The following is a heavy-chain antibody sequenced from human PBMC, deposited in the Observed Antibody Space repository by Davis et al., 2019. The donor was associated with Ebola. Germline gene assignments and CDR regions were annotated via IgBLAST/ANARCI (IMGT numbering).Heavy chain of an antibody. V-gene: IGHV3-74*01. J-gene: IGHJ4*02. CDR1: GLTLSNYW. CDR2: INSAATII. CDR3: AGGPGWLIEY. D-gene: IGHD6-19*01. Sequence: PGGSLRLSCAASGLTLSNYWMYWVRQAPGKGLEWVSHINSAATIINYAGSVKGRFTISRDNAENSLFLQMHSLRAEDTAVYYCAGGPGWLIEYWGQGTQITVSS.